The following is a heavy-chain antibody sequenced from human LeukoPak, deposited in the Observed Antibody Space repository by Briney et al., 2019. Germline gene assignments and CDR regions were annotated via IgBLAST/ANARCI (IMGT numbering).Heavy chain of an antibody. CDR2: ISAYNGNT. CDR3: AREYWFGELSPSFDY. Sequence: ASVKVSCKASGYTFTSYGISWVRQAPGQGLEWMGWISAYNGNTNYAQKLQGRVTMTTDTSTSTAYMELRSLRSDDTAVYYCAREYWFGELSPSFDYWGQGTLVTVSS. V-gene: IGHV1-18*01. CDR1: GYTFTSYG. J-gene: IGHJ4*02. D-gene: IGHD3-10*01.